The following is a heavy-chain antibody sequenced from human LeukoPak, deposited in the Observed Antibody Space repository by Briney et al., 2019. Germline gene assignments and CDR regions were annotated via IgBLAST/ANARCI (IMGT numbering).Heavy chain of an antibody. CDR3: ANLPTVTQYYSYYMDV. D-gene: IGHD4-17*01. J-gene: IGHJ6*03. CDR2: IWYDGTDK. Sequence: GGSLRLSCVASGFTFSSYGMHWVRQAPGKGLEWVAFIWYDGTDKYYADSVKGRFTISRDNSENTLYLQMTSLRAEDTAVYYCANLPTVTQYYSYYMDVWGRGTTV. CDR1: GFTFSSYG. V-gene: IGHV3-30*02.